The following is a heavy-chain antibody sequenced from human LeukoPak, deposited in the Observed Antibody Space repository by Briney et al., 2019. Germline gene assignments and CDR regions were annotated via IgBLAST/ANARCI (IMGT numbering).Heavy chain of an antibody. CDR1: GGSSSSGSDY. V-gene: IGHV4-61*02. CDR2: ISATGST. Sequence: SETLSLTCTVSGGSSSSGSDYWSWIRQPAGKGLEWIGRISATGSTNSNPSLKSRVTISVDTSKSQFSLKLTSVTAADTAVYFCARLNSGSYWGGFDYWGQGTLVTVSS. J-gene: IGHJ4*02. D-gene: IGHD1-26*01. CDR3: ARLNSGSYWGGFDY.